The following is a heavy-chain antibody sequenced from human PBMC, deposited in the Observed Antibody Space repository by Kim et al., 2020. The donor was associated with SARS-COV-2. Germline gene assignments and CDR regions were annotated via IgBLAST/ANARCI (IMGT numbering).Heavy chain of an antibody. CDR2: IYYSGST. Sequence: SETLSLTCTVSGGSISSGDYYWSWIRQPPGKGLEWIGYIYYSGSTYYNPSLKSRVTISVDTSKNQFSLKLSSVTAADTAVYYCARVLGYCSSTSCHIDYWGQGTLVTLSS. J-gene: IGHJ4*02. D-gene: IGHD2-2*01. CDR1: GGSISSGDYY. V-gene: IGHV4-30-4*01. CDR3: ARVLGYCSSTSCHIDY.